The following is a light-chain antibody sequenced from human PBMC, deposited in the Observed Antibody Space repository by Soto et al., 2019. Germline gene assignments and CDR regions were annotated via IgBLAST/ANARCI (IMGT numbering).Light chain of an antibody. CDR1: SSDVGSYDY. J-gene: IGLJ2*01. V-gene: IGLV2-14*03. CDR3: SSYTTSNTLA. CDR2: DVT. Sequence: QSVLTQPASVSGSPGQSITISCTGTSSDVGSYDYVCWYQHHPGKGPKLMIYDVTYRPSGVSNRFSGAKSGNTASLTISGLQTEDEADYYCSSYTTSNTLAFGGGTKLTVL.